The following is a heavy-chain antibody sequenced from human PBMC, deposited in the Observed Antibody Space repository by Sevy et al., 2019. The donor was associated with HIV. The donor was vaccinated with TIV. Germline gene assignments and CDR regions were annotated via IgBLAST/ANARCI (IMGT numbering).Heavy chain of an antibody. Sequence: GGSLRLSCAASGFTFSIYWMTWVRQAPGKGLEWVANIKPDGSKKSYVDSVKGRFTISRDNAGNSLYLQMNSLRAEDTAVCYCARAIALADSYWGQGTQVTVSS. CDR1: GFTFSIYW. V-gene: IGHV3-7*01. D-gene: IGHD6-13*01. J-gene: IGHJ4*02. CDR3: ARAIALADSY. CDR2: IKPDGSKK.